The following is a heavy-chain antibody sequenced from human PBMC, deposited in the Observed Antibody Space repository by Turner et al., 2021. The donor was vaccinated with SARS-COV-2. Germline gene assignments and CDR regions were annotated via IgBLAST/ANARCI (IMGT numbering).Heavy chain of an antibody. CDR3: AGEVVVLTTTHYGMDV. CDR2: IYYSGST. V-gene: IGHV4-39*01. Sequence: QLQLQESGPGLVKPSETLSLTCTVSGGSISSSGYYWGWIRQPPGKGLEWIGNIYYSGSTYYNPSLKSRVTISVDTSKNQFSLKLSSVTAADTAVYYCAGEVVVLTTTHYGMDVWGQGTTVTVSS. J-gene: IGHJ6*02. D-gene: IGHD1-26*01. CDR1: GGSISSSGYY.